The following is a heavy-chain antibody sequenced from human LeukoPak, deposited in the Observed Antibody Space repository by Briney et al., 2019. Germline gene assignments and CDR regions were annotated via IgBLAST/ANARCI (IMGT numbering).Heavy chain of an antibody. CDR1: GFTFSSYG. Sequence: GGSLRLSCAASGFTFSSYGMHWVRQAPGKGLEWVAIIWYDGRNKYYADSVKGRFTISRDNSKNTLYLQMNSLRAEDTAVYYCARDSRGDFTVGDCWGQGTLVTVSS. J-gene: IGHJ4*02. CDR3: ARDSRGDFTVGDC. D-gene: IGHD2-21*01. CDR2: IWYDGRNK. V-gene: IGHV3-33*01.